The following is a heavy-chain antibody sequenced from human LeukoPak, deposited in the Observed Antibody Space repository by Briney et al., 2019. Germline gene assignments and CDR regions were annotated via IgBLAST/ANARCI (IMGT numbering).Heavy chain of an antibody. Sequence: APVKVSCKASGGTFSSYAISWVRQAPGQGLEWMGGIIPIFGTANYAQKFQGRVTITADESTSTAYMELSSLRSEDTAVYYCARDERERGAFDIWGQGTMVTVSS. V-gene: IGHV1-69*01. CDR3: ARDERERGAFDI. J-gene: IGHJ3*02. CDR2: IIPIFGTA. D-gene: IGHD1-1*01. CDR1: GGTFSSYA.